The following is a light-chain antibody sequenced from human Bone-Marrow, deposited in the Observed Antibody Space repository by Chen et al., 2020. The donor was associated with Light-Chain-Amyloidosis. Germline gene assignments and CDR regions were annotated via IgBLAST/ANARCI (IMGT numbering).Light chain of an antibody. Sequence: SYVLTQPSSVSVAPGQTATIACGGNNIGSTSVHWYQQTPGQAPLLVVYDDSDRPSGLPERLSGSNAGNTATLTISRVEAGDEADYYCQVWDRSSDRPLFGGGTKLTVL. CDR3: QVWDRSSDRPL. CDR2: DDS. V-gene: IGLV3-21*02. J-gene: IGLJ3*02. CDR1: NIGSTS.